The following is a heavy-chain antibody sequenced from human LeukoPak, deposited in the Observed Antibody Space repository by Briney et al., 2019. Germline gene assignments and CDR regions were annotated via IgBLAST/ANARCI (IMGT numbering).Heavy chain of an antibody. CDR3: AKDLPLLTTVFDY. CDR1: GFILSSYA. Sequence: GGSLRLSCTASGFILSSYAMSWVRQAPGKGLEWVSAISGSGGSTYYADSVKGRFTISRDNSKNTLYLQMNSLRAEDTAVYYCAKDLPLLTTVFDYWGQGTLVTVSS. D-gene: IGHD4-17*01. CDR2: ISGSGGST. J-gene: IGHJ4*02. V-gene: IGHV3-23*01.